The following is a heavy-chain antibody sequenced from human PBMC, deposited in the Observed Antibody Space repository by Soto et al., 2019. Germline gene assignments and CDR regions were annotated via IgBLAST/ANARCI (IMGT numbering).Heavy chain of an antibody. Sequence: XETLSLSCTVSGGSVSSGGYYWSWIRQPPGKGLEWIVYIYYSGSTNYNPSLKSRVTISVDTSKNQFSLKLSSVTAADTAVYYCERAAGRYGMDVWGQGTTVTVSS. CDR2: IYYSGST. J-gene: IGHJ6*02. CDR1: GGSVSSGGYY. CDR3: ERAAGRYGMDV. V-gene: IGHV4-61*08.